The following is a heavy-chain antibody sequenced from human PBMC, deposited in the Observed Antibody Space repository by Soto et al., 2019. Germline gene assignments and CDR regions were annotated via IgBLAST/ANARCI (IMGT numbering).Heavy chain of an antibody. CDR3: ATDIHATWLLNS. D-gene: IGHD2-2*02. CDR1: GFGFGGKT. J-gene: IGHJ5*02. V-gene: IGHV3-30-3*01. Sequence: GGSLRLSCAASGFGFGGKTMYWVRQAPGRGLEWVALIAPDGSQIYYADSVKGRFTISRDNSKNTLYLQMDSLRAEDTSLYLCATDIHATWLLNSWGQGTLVTVSS. CDR2: IAPDGSQI.